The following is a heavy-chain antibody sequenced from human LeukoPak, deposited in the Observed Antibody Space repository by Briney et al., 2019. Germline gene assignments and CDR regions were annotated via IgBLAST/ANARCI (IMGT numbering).Heavy chain of an antibody. CDR1: GYTFTGYF. D-gene: IGHD2-21*01. Sequence: ASVKVSCKASGYTFTGYFIHWVRQAPGQGLEWMRWINPNSGGTNYAQNFQGRVIMTRDTSISTAYMELSSLTSDDTAFYSCARAGYCGSNCYYYFDYWGQGTLVTVSS. J-gene: IGHJ4*02. CDR2: INPNSGGT. CDR3: ARAGYCGSNCYYYFDY. V-gene: IGHV1-2*02.